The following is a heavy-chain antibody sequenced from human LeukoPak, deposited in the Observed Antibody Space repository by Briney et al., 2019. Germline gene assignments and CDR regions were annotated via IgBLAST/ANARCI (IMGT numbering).Heavy chain of an antibody. J-gene: IGHJ4*02. D-gene: IGHD2-2*01. V-gene: IGHV3-74*01. CDR2: ISSDGTTT. CDR1: GFTFRNYW. CDR3: VRVVRVPDF. Sequence: GESLRLSCAASGFTFRNYWMEWVRQAPGKGLVWVSRISSDGTTTTYADSVRGRFSISRDNAKNTLYLQMNSLRAEDTAVYYCVRVVRVPDFWGPGTLVTVSS.